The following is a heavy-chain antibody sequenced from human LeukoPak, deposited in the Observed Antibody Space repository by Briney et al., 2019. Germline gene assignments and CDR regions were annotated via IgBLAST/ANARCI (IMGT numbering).Heavy chain of an antibody. V-gene: IGHV4-39*01. CDR2: IYYSGST. D-gene: IGHD3/OR15-3a*01. CDR3: ARQTGSGLFILP. Sequence: SETLSLTCTVSGGSISSSSYYWGWIRQPPGKGLEWIGSIYYSGSTYYNPSLKSRVTISVDTSKNQFSLRLTSVTAADTAVYYCARQTGSGLFILPGGQGTLVTVSS. CDR1: GGSISSSSYY. J-gene: IGHJ4*02.